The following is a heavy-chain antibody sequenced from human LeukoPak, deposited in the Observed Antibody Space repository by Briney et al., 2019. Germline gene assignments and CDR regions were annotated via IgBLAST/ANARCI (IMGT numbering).Heavy chain of an antibody. CDR3: AKDRRYYGSGHPIDY. CDR2: ISSSSSYI. CDR1: GFNFSAYS. Sequence: GGSLRLSSVASGFNFSAYSINWVRQAPGKGLEWVSSISSSSSYIYYADSVKGRFTISRDNAKNSLYLQMNSLRAEDTAVYYCAKDRRYYGSGHPIDYWGQGTLVTVSS. D-gene: IGHD3-10*01. J-gene: IGHJ4*02. V-gene: IGHV3-21*01.